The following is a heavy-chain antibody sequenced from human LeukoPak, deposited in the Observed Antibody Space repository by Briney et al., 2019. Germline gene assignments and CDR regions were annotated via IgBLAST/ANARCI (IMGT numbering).Heavy chain of an antibody. CDR3: ARAPSERYYGHLISMDV. V-gene: IGHV3-20*04. D-gene: IGHD1-26*01. CDR2: INWNGGST. J-gene: IGHJ6*02. CDR1: GFTFDDYG. Sequence: RPGGSLRLSCAASGFTFDDYGMSWVRQAPGKGLEWVSGINWNGGSTGYADSLKGRFTISRDNAKNSLYLQMNSLRAEDTALYYCARAPSERYYGHLISMDVWGQGTTVTVSS.